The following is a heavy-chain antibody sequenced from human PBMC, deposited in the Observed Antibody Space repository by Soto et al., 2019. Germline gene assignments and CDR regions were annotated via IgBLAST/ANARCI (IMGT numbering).Heavy chain of an antibody. D-gene: IGHD2-21*01. V-gene: IGHV4-31*03. Sequence: SETLSLTCSVSGDSVSSGGSYWSWVRQHPGRGLEWIGFIYDSGRAYYNPSLKSRVIVSVDTSQNQFSLKLSSVTAADTAVYYCARDNPSFLGANAFDIRGTGRMVTVSS. CDR3: ARDNPSFLGANAFDI. CDR1: GDSVSSGGSY. J-gene: IGHJ3*02. CDR2: IYDSGRA.